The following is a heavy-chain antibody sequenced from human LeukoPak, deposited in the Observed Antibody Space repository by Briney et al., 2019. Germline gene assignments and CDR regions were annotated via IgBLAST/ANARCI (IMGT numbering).Heavy chain of an antibody. Sequence: GGSLRLSCAASGFTFSGYSMNWVRQAPGKGLEWLSYISVSSSTIYYADSVKGRFTISRDNSKNTLYLQMNSLKTEDTAVYYCTTDRIIVVVPAAMTGNYWGQGTLVTVSS. J-gene: IGHJ4*02. CDR1: GFTFSGYS. D-gene: IGHD2-2*01. CDR2: ISVSSSTI. V-gene: IGHV3-48*01. CDR3: TTDRIIVVVPAAMTGNY.